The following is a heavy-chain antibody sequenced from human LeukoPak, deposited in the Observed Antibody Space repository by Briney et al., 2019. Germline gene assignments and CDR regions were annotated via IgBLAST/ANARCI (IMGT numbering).Heavy chain of an antibody. J-gene: IGHJ4*02. CDR3: ASDYFDRTGYYGFIY. V-gene: IGHV4-39*07. D-gene: IGHD3-22*01. Sequence: SETLSLTCTVSGGSITSGTFYWGWIRQPPGKGLDWIGTFYYSGSTYYNPSLKSRVSISVDTSKNQFSLRLSSVTAADTAIYYCASDYFDRTGYYGFIYWGQGSLVTISS. CDR2: FYYSGST. CDR1: GGSITSGTFY.